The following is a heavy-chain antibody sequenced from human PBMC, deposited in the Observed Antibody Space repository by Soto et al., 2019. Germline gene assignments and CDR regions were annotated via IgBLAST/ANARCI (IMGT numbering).Heavy chain of an antibody. CDR1: GGSVSSGSYF. CDR2: IYNSGNT. Sequence: QVQLQESGPGLVKPSETLSLTCNVSGGSVSSGSYFWSWIRQPPGKGLEWIGYIYNSGNTKYNPSHKSRVTISADTSKNQFSLKLSSVTAADTAVYYCAREGRVATFDYWGQGSLVTVSS. J-gene: IGHJ4*02. D-gene: IGHD5-12*01. CDR3: AREGRVATFDY. V-gene: IGHV4-61*01.